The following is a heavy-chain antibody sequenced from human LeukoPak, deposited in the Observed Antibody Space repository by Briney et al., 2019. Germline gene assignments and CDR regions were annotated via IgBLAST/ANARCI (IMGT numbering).Heavy chain of an antibody. V-gene: IGHV3-23*01. Sequence: GGSLRLSCAAPGFTFSSFAMSWVRQAPGKGVEWVLSISGTAANTYYADSVMGRFSISRDNSKNTLYLEMNSLRAEDTAVYYCAKDLRNRVATLDYWGQGTLVTVSS. D-gene: IGHD3-3*01. CDR2: ISGTAANT. CDR3: AKDLRNRVATLDY. J-gene: IGHJ4*02. CDR1: GFTFSSFA.